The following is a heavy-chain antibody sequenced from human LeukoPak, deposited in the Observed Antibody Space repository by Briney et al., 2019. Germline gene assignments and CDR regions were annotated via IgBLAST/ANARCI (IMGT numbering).Heavy chain of an antibody. CDR2: ISGSGGST. J-gene: IGHJ4*02. CDR3: GKCGSGWSHFDY. V-gene: IGHV3-23*01. CDR1: GFTFTNYA. D-gene: IGHD6-19*01. Sequence: GGSLRLSCAASGFTFTNYAMTWVRQAPGKGLEWVSTISGSGGSTYYADSVKGRFTISRDNSKNTLYLQMNSLRAEDTAVYYCGKCGSGWSHFDYWGQGTLVTVSS.